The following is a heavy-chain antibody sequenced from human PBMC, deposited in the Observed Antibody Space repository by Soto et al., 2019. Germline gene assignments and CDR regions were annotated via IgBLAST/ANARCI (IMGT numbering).Heavy chain of an antibody. J-gene: IGHJ4*02. V-gene: IGHV3-7*01. CDR2: INPGGSEK. CDR1: RFTFSSYW. CDR3: ARDKGYLDS. Sequence: EVQLVESGGGLVQPGGSLRLSCAASRFTFSSYWMSWVRQAPGKGLEWVANINPGGSEKFYVDSVKGRFTISRDNAKNSLYLQMNSLRAVDTAVYYCARDKGYLDSWGQGTLVTVSS. D-gene: IGHD2-2*01.